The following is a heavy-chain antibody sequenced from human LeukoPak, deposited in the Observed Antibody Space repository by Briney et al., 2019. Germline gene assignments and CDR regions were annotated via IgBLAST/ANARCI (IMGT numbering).Heavy chain of an antibody. CDR2: ISGSGGNI. J-gene: IGHJ5*02. D-gene: IGHD2-2*02. V-gene: IGHV3-21*01. Sequence: GGSPRLSCAASGFAFSSFSMNWVRQAPGKGLEWVSAISGSGGNIHYTDSVKGRFTISRDNAKNSLYLQMNSLRAEDTAVYYCARDLRGYCSSTSCYKGGNWFDPWGQGTLVTVSS. CDR3: ARDLRGYCSSTSCYKGGNWFDP. CDR1: GFAFSSFS.